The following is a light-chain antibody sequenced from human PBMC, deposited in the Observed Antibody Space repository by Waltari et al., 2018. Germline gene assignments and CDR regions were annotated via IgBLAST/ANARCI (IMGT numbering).Light chain of an antibody. Sequence: SSGLTQPPPMSVSLGLTARLTCSGDALSQQFVPWYQQKPGPAPERLIFKDSDRPSEIPERFSGSTSGTTGTLTISGVQAEDEADYYCQSADTTDYVLFGGGTSLTVL. CDR1: ALSQQF. CDR3: QSADTTDYVL. CDR2: KDS. V-gene: IGLV3-25*03. J-gene: IGLJ2*01.